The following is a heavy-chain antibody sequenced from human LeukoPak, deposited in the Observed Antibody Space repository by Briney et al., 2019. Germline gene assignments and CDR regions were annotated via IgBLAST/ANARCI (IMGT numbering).Heavy chain of an antibody. J-gene: IGHJ6*02. CDR1: GFTFSSYS. Sequence: PGGSLRLSCAASGFTFSSYSMNWVRQAPGKGLEWVSSISSSSSYVYYADSVKGRFTISRDNAKNSLYLQMNSLRAEDTAVYHCASTPGYSSGWYFGWTDYYYYGMDVWGQGTTVTVSS. CDR3: ASTPGYSSGWYFGWTDYYYYGMDV. D-gene: IGHD6-19*01. CDR2: ISSSSSYV. V-gene: IGHV3-21*01.